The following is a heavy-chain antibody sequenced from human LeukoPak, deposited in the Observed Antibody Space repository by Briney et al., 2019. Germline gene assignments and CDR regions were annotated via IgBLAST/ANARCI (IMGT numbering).Heavy chain of an antibody. J-gene: IGHJ4*02. V-gene: IGHV3-30*04. CDR3: AREEIAGTYFDY. Sequence: PGGSLRLSCAASGFTFSSYAMHWVRQAPGKGLEWVAVISYDGSNKYYADFVKGRFTISRDNSKNTLYLQMNSLRAEDTAVYYCAREEIAGTYFDYWGQGTLVTVSS. CDR2: ISYDGSNK. CDR1: GFTFSSYA. D-gene: IGHD6-13*01.